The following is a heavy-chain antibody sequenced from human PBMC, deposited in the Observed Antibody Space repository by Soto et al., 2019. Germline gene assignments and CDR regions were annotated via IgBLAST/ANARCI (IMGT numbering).Heavy chain of an antibody. V-gene: IGHV1-58*02. CDR3: ARDLGAAHYYYDGMDV. CDR1: GFTFTSSA. D-gene: IGHD1-26*01. Sequence: ASVKVSCKASGFTFTSSAMQWVRQARGQRLEWIGWIVVGSGNTNYAQKFQERVTITRDMSTSTAYMELRSLRSDDTAVYYCARDLGAAHYYYDGMDVWGQGTAVTVSS. CDR2: IVVGSGNT. J-gene: IGHJ6*02.